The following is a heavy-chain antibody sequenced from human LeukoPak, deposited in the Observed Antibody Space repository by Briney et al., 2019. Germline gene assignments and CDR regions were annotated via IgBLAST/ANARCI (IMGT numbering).Heavy chain of an antibody. CDR1: GFTFDDYA. Sequence: GGSLRLSCAASGFTFDDYAMHWVRHAPGKGLEWVSGISWNSGSIGYADSVKGRFTISRDNAKNSLYLQMNSLRAEDTALYYCAKDLYSGSSAKTGEFDYWGQGTLITVSS. J-gene: IGHJ4*02. CDR2: ISWNSGSI. D-gene: IGHD1-26*01. V-gene: IGHV3-9*01. CDR3: AKDLYSGSSAKTGEFDY.